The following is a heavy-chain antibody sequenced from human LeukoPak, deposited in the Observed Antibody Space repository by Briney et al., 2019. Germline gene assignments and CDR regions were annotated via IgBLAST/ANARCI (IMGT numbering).Heavy chain of an antibody. CDR1: GFNFDNFA. CDR3: ARDIGELDY. V-gene: IGHV3-23*01. Sequence: PGGSLRLSCAASGFNFDNFAMNWVRQAPGKGLEWASAISGSGGSTYYADSVKGRFTISRDNSRNTLYLQMNSLRAEDTAVYYCARDIGELDYWGQGTLVTVSS. J-gene: IGHJ4*02. CDR2: ISGSGGST.